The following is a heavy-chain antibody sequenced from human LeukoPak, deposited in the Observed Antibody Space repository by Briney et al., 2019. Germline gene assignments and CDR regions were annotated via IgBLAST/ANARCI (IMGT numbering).Heavy chain of an antibody. CDR3: ARRRYYSDYMSLDY. J-gene: IGHJ4*02. Sequence: QPGRSLRLSCAVSGFTFSSYGMSWVRQAPGKGLEWVSSIRGNGGKTDYADSVKGRFSSSTDNSNTTLYLQMTSLSAEDPAVYYCARRRYYSDYMSLDYWGQGTLVTVSS. CDR1: GFTFSSYG. CDR2: IRGNGGKT. V-gene: IGHV3-23*01. D-gene: IGHD4-11*01.